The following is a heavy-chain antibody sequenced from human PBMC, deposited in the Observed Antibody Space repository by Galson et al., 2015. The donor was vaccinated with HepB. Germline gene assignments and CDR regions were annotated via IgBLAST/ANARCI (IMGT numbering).Heavy chain of an antibody. V-gene: IGHV3-23*01. D-gene: IGHD1-26*01. Sequence: SLRLSCAASGFSFSTYAMSWVRQAPGKGLEWVSLISGGAVSTLYADSVKGRFTLSRDNSKNTLYLQMNSLTVEDTALYFCAKGGTYSYYFDYWGQGTLVTVAS. CDR1: GFSFSTYA. J-gene: IGHJ4*02. CDR3: AKGGTYSYYFDY. CDR2: ISGGAVST.